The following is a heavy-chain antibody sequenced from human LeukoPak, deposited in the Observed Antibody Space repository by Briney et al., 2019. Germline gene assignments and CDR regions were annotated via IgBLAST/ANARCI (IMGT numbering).Heavy chain of an antibody. CDR1: GGSISSGGYY. Sequence: PSQTLSLTCTVSGGSISSGGYYWSWIRQHPGKGLVWIGYIYYSGSTYYNPSLKSRVTISVDTSKNQFSLKLSSVTAADTAVYYCARVGRGSGYSRYYYYYYMDVWGKGTTVTVSS. D-gene: IGHD3-3*01. V-gene: IGHV4-31*03. J-gene: IGHJ6*03. CDR2: IYYSGST. CDR3: ARVGRGSGYSRYYYYYYMDV.